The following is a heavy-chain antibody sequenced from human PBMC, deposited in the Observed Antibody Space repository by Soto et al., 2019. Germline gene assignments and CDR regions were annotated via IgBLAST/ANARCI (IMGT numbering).Heavy chain of an antibody. D-gene: IGHD2-21*01. J-gene: IGHJ4*02. V-gene: IGHV1-69*13. CDR3: ANGGINGYFR. CDR2: IVPALGTT. Sequence: ASVKVSCKTSRATFNDYSITWVRQAPGQGLEWMGGIVPALGTTKYAQKFQGRVTMTADESTSTAYLELNNLTSEDRAVYFCANGGINGYFRWGQGTQVTVSS. CDR1: RATFNDYS.